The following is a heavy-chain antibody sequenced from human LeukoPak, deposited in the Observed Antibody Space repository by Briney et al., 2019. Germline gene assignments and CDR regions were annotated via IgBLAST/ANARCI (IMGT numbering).Heavy chain of an antibody. J-gene: IGHJ4*02. CDR3: AKHSGSDFIYYIDS. CDR2: ISGSAYNS. Sequence: TGGSLRLSCAASGFTFSSYGLSWVRQAPGKGLEWVSTISGSAYNSYYADSVKGRFTISRDNSANTLYLQMDNLRAEDTALYYCAKHSGSDFIYYIDSWGQGTLVTVSS. V-gene: IGHV3-23*01. CDR1: GFTFSSYG. D-gene: IGHD1-26*01.